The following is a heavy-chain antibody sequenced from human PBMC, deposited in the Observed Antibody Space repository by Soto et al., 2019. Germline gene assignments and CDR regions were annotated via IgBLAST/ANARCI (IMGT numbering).Heavy chain of an antibody. J-gene: IGHJ6*02. Sequence: ASVKVSCKPSGYTLTGYYMHWVRQAPGQGLEWLGWINPNSGGTNYAQKFQGRVTMTRDTSISTAYMELSRLRSDDTAVYYCGSAEETVLRFPGYGMDVWGQGTTVNVSS. CDR3: GSAEETVLRFPGYGMDV. D-gene: IGHD3-3*01. V-gene: IGHV1-2*02. CDR2: INPNSGGT. CDR1: GYTLTGYY.